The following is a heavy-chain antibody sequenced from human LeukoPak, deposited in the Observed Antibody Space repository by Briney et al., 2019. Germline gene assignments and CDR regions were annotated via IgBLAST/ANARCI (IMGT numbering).Heavy chain of an antibody. V-gene: IGHV3-30-3*01. Sequence: PGGSLRLSCAASGFTFSSYAMHWVRQAPGKGLEWVAVISYDGSNKYYADSVKGRFTISRDNSKNTLYLQMNSLRAEDTAVYYCAREKIRFLESPFDYWGQGTLVTVSS. D-gene: IGHD3-3*01. J-gene: IGHJ4*02. CDR2: ISYDGSNK. CDR3: AREKIRFLESPFDY. CDR1: GFTFSSYA.